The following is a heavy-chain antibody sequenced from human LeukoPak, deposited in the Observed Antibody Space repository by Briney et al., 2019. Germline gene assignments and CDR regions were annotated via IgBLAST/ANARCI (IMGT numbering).Heavy chain of an antibody. CDR1: GFTFSTYG. CDR3: AKYPD. J-gene: IGHJ4*02. Sequence: GGSLRLSCAASGFTFSTYGMHWVRQAPGKGLEWVAVISYDGSNEYYADSVKGRFTISRDNSKNTLYLQMNSLRAEDTAVYYCAKYPDWGQGTLVTVSS. CDR2: ISYDGSNE. V-gene: IGHV3-30*18.